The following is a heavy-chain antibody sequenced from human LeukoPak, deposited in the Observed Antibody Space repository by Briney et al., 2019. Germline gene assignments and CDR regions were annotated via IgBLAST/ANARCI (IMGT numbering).Heavy chain of an antibody. D-gene: IGHD4/OR15-4a*01. V-gene: IGHV3-53*01. CDR1: GFTVSSNS. J-gene: IGHJ4*02. Sequence: GGSLRLSCTASGFTVSSNSMSWVRQAPGKGLEWVSFIYSGTIHYSDSVKGRFTISRDNSKNTLYLQMNSLRAEDAAVYYCARRAGAYSHPYDYWGQGTLVTVSS. CDR3: ARRAGAYSHPYDY. CDR2: IYSGTI.